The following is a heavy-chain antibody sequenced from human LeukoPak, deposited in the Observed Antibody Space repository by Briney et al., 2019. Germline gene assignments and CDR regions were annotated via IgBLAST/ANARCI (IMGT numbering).Heavy chain of an antibody. J-gene: IGHJ5*02. CDR1: GFTFSSYA. V-gene: IGHV3-30*04. Sequence: GGSLRLSCAASGFTFSSYAMHWVRQAPGKGLEWVAVISYDGSNKYYADSVKGRFTISRDNAKNSLYLQMNSLRAEDTAVYYCARELAYCGGDCYSGVFDPWGQGTLVTVSS. CDR2: ISYDGSNK. CDR3: ARELAYCGGDCYSGVFDP. D-gene: IGHD2-21*02.